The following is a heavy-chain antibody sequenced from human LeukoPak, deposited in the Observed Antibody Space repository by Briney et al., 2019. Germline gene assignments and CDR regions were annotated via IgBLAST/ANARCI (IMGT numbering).Heavy chain of an antibody. CDR3: AKEYRSSWYYFDY. V-gene: IGHV3-30*18. CDR2: ISYDGSNK. D-gene: IGHD6-13*01. J-gene: IGHJ4*02. CDR1: GFTFSNYG. Sequence: GGSLRLSCAASGFTFSNYGMHWVRQAPGKGLEWVAVISYDGSNKYYADSVKGRFTISRDNSKNTLYLQMNSLRTEDTAVYYCAKEYRSSWYYFDYWGQGTLVTVSS.